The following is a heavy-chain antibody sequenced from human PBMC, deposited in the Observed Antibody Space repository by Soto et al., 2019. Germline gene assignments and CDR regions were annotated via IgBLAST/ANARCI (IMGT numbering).Heavy chain of an antibody. V-gene: IGHV3-30*18. CDR3: AKGALRQWLFDY. Sequence: GGSLRLSCAASGFTFSSYGMHWVRQAPGKGLEWVAVISYDGSNKYYADSVKGRFTISRDNSKNTLYLQMNSLRAEDTAVYYCAKGALRQWLFDYWGQGQWSPSPQ. CDR1: GFTFSSYG. J-gene: IGHJ4*02. CDR2: ISYDGSNK. D-gene: IGHD6-19*01.